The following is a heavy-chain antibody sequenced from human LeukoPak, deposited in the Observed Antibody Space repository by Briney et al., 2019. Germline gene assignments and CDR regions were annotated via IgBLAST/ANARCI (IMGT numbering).Heavy chain of an antibody. CDR3: AKATPGSYYGMDV. D-gene: IGHD6-19*01. J-gene: IGHJ6*02. V-gene: IGHV3-30*18. CDR1: GFTFSGYG. CDR2: ISYDGSNK. Sequence: GGSLRLSCAASGFTFSGYGMHWVRQAPGKGLEWVAVISYDGSNKYYADSVKGRFTISRDNSKNTLYLQMNSLRAEDTAVYYCAKATPGSYYGMDVWGQGTTVTVSS.